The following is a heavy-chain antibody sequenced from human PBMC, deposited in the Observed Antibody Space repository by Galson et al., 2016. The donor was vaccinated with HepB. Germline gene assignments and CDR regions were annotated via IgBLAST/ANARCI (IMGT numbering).Heavy chain of an antibody. CDR3: AKDGPIIVPGSTDFFYYCMHV. CDR2: TSYDGSNR. CDR1: GFTFGDYA. J-gene: IGHJ6*02. V-gene: IGHV3-30*18. D-gene: IGHD2/OR15-2a*01. Sequence: SLRLSCAVSGFTFGDYAMHWVRRTPGKGLEWVAVTSYDGSNRNYADSVKGRFIISRDNSENTLFLQMNGLTAEDTAVYFCAKDGPIIVPGSTDFFYYCMHVWGQGTTVTV.